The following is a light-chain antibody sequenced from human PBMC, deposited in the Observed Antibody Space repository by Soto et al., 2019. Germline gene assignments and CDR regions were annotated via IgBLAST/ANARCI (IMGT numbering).Light chain of an antibody. CDR2: EVT. CDR3: ISYTNINTRACV. Sequence: QSALTQPASVSGSPGQSITISCTGNSGDIGSYNRVSWYQQHPGKAPKLIIYEVTDRPSGVSNRFSGSKSGNTASLTISGLQADDEAEYYFISYTNINTRACVFGTGTKLTVL. CDR1: SGDIGSYNR. V-gene: IGLV2-14*01. J-gene: IGLJ1*01.